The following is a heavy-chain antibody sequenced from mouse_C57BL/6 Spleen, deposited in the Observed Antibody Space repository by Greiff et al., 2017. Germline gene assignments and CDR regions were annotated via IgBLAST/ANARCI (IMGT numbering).Heavy chain of an antibody. CDR3: CRRITYWGAMDY. J-gene: IGHJ4*01. Sequence: VKLQQSGPELVKPGASVKLSCKASGYAFSSSWMNWVKQRPGKGLEWIGRIYPGDGDTNYNGKFKGKATLTADKSSSTAYMQLRSLTSEDDAVYYCCRRITYWGAMDYWGQGTSVTVSS. D-gene: IGHD1-1*01. CDR2: IYPGDGDT. V-gene: IGHV1-82*01. CDR1: GYAFSSSW.